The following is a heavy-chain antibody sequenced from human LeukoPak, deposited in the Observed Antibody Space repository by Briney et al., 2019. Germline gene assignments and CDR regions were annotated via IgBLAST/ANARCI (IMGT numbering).Heavy chain of an antibody. CDR3: ARGEVGYCSRTTCYGFDY. D-gene: IGHD2-2*01. Sequence: GGSLRLSCAASGFTFNNNWMHWVRQAPGKGLEWVGRSRNKANGHTTEYAASVKGRFTISRDDSRDSLYLQMNSLKTEDTAVYYCARGEVGYCSRTTCYGFDYWGQGALVTVSS. V-gene: IGHV3-72*01. CDR1: GFTFNNNW. J-gene: IGHJ4*02. CDR2: SRNKANGHTT.